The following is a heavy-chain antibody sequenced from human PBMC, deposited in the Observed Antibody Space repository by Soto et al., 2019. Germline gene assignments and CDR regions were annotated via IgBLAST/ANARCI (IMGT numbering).Heavy chain of an antibody. CDR2: INHSGST. J-gene: IGHJ6*03. Sequence: PSETLSLTCAVYGGSFSGYYWSWIRQPPGKGLEWIGEINHSGSTNYNPSLKSRVTISVDTSKNQFSLKLSSVTAADTAVCYCARVPPVFWSGRTTYYYSYYMDVWGKWTTVAVSS. CDR1: GGSFSGYY. CDR3: ARVPPVFWSGRTTYYYSYYMDV. D-gene: IGHD3-3*01. V-gene: IGHV4-34*01.